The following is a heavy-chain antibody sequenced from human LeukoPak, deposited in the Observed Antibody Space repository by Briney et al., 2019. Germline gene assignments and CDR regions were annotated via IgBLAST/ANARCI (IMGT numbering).Heavy chain of an antibody. CDR1: GFTFSTYA. Sequence: GGSLRLSCAASGFTFSTYAMSWVRQAPGKGLEWVSVINSGGITYYADSVKGRFTISRDNSKNTLYLQMNSLRVEDTAVYYCAAVVSLGGYDYWGQGTLVTVSS. CDR2: INSGGIT. CDR3: AAVVSLGGYDY. V-gene: IGHV3-53*01. J-gene: IGHJ4*02. D-gene: IGHD6-13*01.